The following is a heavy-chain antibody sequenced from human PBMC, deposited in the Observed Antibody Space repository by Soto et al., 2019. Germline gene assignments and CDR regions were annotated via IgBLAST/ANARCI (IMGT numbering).Heavy chain of an antibody. CDR1: GFSFDTYE. D-gene: IGHD2-15*01. Sequence: PGGSLRLSCTGSGFSFDTYEMNWVRQAPGKGLEWVAYISSSGTVIFYGDSVKGRFTVSRDNSRNSLFLQMHGLSAGDTAIYYCARGNSHCIGRSCSGFDPWGQGTLVTVSS. CDR3: ARGNSHCIGRSCSGFDP. CDR2: ISSSGTVI. J-gene: IGHJ5*02. V-gene: IGHV3-48*03.